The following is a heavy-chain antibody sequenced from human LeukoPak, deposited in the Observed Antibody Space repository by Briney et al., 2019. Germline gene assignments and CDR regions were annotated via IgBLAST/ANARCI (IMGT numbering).Heavy chain of an antibody. J-gene: IGHJ4*02. V-gene: IGHV4-4*09. CDR2: IYNGGNT. Sequence: SETLSLTCTVSGVSINTYYASWIRQAPGKGLEFIGFIYNGGNTNYSPSLKSRATISVDTSNNQFSLRLTFVTAADTAMYYCAAGPWELDFWGQGTLVTVSS. CDR3: AAGPWELDF. D-gene: IGHD1-26*01. CDR1: GVSINTYY.